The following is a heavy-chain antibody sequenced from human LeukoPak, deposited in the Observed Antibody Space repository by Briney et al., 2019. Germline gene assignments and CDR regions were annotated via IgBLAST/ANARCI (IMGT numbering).Heavy chain of an antibody. CDR2: IISIFGTA. J-gene: IGHJ5*02. CDR1: GGTFSSYA. V-gene: IGHV1-69*05. Sequence: SVKVSCKASGGTFSSYAISWVRQAPGQGLEWMGGIISIFGTANYAQKFQGRVTITTDESTSTAYMELSSLRSEDTAVYYCARLSPAAGRILNWFDPWGQGTLVTVSS. CDR3: ARLSPAAGRILNWFDP. D-gene: IGHD6-13*01.